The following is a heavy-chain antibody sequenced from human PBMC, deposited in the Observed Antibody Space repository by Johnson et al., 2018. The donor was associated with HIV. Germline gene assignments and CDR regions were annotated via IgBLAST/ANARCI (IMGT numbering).Heavy chain of an antibody. V-gene: IGHV3-9*01. CDR1: GFTFDDYA. J-gene: IGHJ3*02. CDR3: ARGMWIPEIDAIDI. CDR2: ISWNSGSI. D-gene: IGHD5-18*01. Sequence: VQLVESGGGLVQPGRSLRLSCAASGFTFDDYAMHWVRQAPGKGLEWVSGISWNSGSIGYADSVKGRFTISRDNAKNSLYLQMNSLRAEDTALYYCARGMWIPEIDAIDIWGQGTMVTVSS.